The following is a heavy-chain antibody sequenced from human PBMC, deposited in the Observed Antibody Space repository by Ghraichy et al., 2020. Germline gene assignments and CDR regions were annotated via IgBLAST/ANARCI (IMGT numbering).Heavy chain of an antibody. Sequence: SETLSLTCTVSGGSISSYYWSWIRQPPGKGLEWIGYIYTSGSTNYNPSLKSRVTISVDTSKNQFSLKLSSVTAADTAVYYCARQRGGMDVWGQGTTVTVSS. V-gene: IGHV4-4*09. J-gene: IGHJ6*02. CDR1: GGSISSYY. CDR3: ARQRGGMDV. CDR2: IYTSGST. D-gene: IGHD6-25*01.